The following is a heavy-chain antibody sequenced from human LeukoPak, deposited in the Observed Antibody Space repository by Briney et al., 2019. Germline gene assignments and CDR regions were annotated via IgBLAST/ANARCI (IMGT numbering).Heavy chain of an antibody. D-gene: IGHD3-9*01. CDR3: ARGDDAGFDWLLSGRDYGMDV. Sequence: PSQTLSLTCTVSGGSISSGGYYWSWIRQHPGKGLEWIGYIYYSGSTYYNPSLKSRVTISVDTSKNQFSLKLSSVTAADTAVYYCARGDDAGFDWLLSGRDYGMDVWGKGTTVTVSS. CDR2: IYYSGST. J-gene: IGHJ6*04. V-gene: IGHV4-31*03. CDR1: GGSISSGGYY.